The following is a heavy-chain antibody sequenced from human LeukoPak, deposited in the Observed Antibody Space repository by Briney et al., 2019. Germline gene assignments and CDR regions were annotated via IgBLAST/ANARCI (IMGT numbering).Heavy chain of an antibody. J-gene: IGHJ3*02. V-gene: IGHV4-31*03. CDR1: GGSISSGGYY. CDR2: IYYSGST. CDR3: ARPQSPVDALDI. Sequence: SETLSLTCTVSGGSISSGGYYWSWIRQHPGKGLEWIGYIYYSGSTYYNPSLKSRVTISVDTSKNQFSLKLSSVTAADTAVYYCARPQSPVDALDIWGQGTMVTVSS.